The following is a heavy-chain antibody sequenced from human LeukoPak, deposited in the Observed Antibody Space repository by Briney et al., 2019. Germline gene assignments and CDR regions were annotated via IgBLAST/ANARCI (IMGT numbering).Heavy chain of an antibody. V-gene: IGHV3-11*01. CDR3: ARSKVRGVEGLMPLDY. CDR1: GFTFSDYY. D-gene: IGHD3-10*01. CDR2: ISSSGSTI. J-gene: IGHJ4*02. Sequence: GGSLRLSCAASGFTFSDYYMSWIRQAPGKGLEWVSYISSSGSTIYYADSVKGRFTTSRDNAKNSLYLQMNSLRAEDTAVYYCARSKVRGVEGLMPLDYWGQGTLVTVSS.